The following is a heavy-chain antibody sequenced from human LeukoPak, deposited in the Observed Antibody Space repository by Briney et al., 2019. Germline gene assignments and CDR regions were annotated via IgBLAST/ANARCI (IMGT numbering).Heavy chain of an antibody. D-gene: IGHD3-10*01. V-gene: IGHV1-69*01. Sequence: SVKVSCKASGGTFSRYAISWVRQAPGQGLEWMGGIIPIFGTANYAQKFQGRVTITADESTSTAYMELSSLRSEDTAVYYCARIAVRGVIIHYHFDYWGQRTLVTVSS. J-gene: IGHJ4*02. CDR3: ARIAVRGVIIHYHFDY. CDR2: IIPIFGTA. CDR1: GGTFSRYA.